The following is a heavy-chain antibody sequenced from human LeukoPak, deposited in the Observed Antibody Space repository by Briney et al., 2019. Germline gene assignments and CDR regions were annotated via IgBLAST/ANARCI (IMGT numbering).Heavy chain of an antibody. Sequence: PSETLSLTCAVYGGPFSGYYWSWIRQPPGKGLEWIGEINHSGSTNYNPSLKSRVTISVDTSKNQFSLKLSSVTAADTAVYYCASPFRGVFDYWGQGTLVTVSS. CDR1: GGPFSGYY. J-gene: IGHJ4*02. CDR3: ASPFRGVFDY. D-gene: IGHD3-10*01. CDR2: INHSGST. V-gene: IGHV4-34*01.